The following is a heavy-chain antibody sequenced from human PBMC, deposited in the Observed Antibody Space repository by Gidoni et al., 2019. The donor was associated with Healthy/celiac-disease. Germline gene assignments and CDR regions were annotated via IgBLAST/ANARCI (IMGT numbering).Heavy chain of an antibody. CDR2: INHSGST. CDR3: AGTYYYDSSGYCYDY. J-gene: IGHJ4*02. V-gene: IGHV4-34*01. D-gene: IGHD3-22*01. CDR1: GGSFSGYY. Sequence: QVQLQQWGEGLLKPSETLSLTCAVDGGSFSGYYWSWIRQPPGKGLEWIGEINHSGSTNYNPSLKIRVTISVDTSNIQFSLKLSSVTAADTAVYYCAGTYYYDSSGYCYDYWGQGTLVTVSS.